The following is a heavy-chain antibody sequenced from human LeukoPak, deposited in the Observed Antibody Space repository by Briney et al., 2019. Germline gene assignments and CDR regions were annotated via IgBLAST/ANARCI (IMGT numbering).Heavy chain of an antibody. Sequence: PGGSLRLSCAASGFAFSSYAMSWVRQAPGKGLEWVSAISGSGGSTYYADSVKGRFTISRDNSKNTLYLQMSSLRAEDTAVYYCAKERSSSWYVFDYWGQGTLVTVSS. CDR2: ISGSGGST. D-gene: IGHD6-13*01. CDR3: AKERSSSWYVFDY. V-gene: IGHV3-23*01. J-gene: IGHJ4*02. CDR1: GFAFSSYA.